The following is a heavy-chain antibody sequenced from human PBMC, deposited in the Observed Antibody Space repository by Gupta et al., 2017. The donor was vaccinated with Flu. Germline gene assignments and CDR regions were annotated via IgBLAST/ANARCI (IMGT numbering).Heavy chain of an antibody. V-gene: IGHV3-21*01. CDR1: GFTFSSYS. CDR2: ISSSSSYI. D-gene: IGHD2-8*01. Sequence: EVQLVESGGGLVKPGGSLRLSCAASGFTFSSYSMNWVRQAPGKGLEWVSSISSSSSYIYYADSVKGRFTISRDNAKNSLYLQMNSLRAEDTAVYYCAREGGIGYCTNGVCHPGDYWGQGTLVTVSS. J-gene: IGHJ4*02. CDR3: AREGGIGYCTNGVCHPGDY.